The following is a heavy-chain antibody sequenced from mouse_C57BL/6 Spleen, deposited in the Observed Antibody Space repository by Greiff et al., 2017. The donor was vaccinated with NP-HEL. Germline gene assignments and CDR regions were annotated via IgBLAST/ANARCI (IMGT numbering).Heavy chain of an antibody. CDR3: TGPEGAY. Sequence: EVKVEESGGGLVQPGGSMKLSCVASGFTFSNYWMNWVRQSPEKGLEWVAQIRLKSDNYATHYAESVKGRFTISRDDSKSSVYLQMNNLRAEDTGIYYCTGPEGAYWGQGTLVTVSA. CDR1: GFTFSNYW. J-gene: IGHJ3*01. CDR2: IRLKSDNYAT. V-gene: IGHV6-3*01.